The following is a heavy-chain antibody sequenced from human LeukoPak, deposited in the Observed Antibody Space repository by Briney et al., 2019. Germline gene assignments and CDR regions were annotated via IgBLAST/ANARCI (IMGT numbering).Heavy chain of an antibody. V-gene: IGHV4-4*07. D-gene: IGHD2-2*01. CDR1: GGSIGSYY. J-gene: IGHJ5*02. CDR2: IYTSGST. CDR3: ARGPDIVVVPAANGWFDP. Sequence: RASETLSLTCTVSGGSIGSYYWSWIRQPAGKGLEWIGRIYTSGSTNYNPSLKSRVTMSVDTSKNQFSLKLSSVTAADTAVYYCARGPDIVVVPAANGWFDPWGQGTLVTVSS.